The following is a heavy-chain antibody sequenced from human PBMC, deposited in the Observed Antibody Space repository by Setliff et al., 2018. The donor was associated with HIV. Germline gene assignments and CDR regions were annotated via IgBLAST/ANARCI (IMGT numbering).Heavy chain of an antibody. CDR2: IYYSGST. CDR3: ASRDTSRYFDDY. J-gene: IGHJ4*02. CDR1: GGSISSYY. D-gene: IGHD3-22*01. Sequence: PSETLSLTCTVSGGSISSYYWNWIRQPPGKGLEWIGYIYYSGSTYFNPSLKSRVSISTDTSKNQFSLKLTSVTAADTAVYYCASRDTSRYFDDYWGQGTLVTVSS. V-gene: IGHV4-59*08.